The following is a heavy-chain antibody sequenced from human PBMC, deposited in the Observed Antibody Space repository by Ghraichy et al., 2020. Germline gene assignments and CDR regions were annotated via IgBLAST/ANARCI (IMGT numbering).Heavy chain of an antibody. CDR2: ISAYNGHT. CDR3: ARDGNHYGSGRYYQQYYYYGIDV. CDR1: DYTFTSYG. V-gene: IGHV1-18*01. D-gene: IGHD3-10*01. Sequence: ASVKVSCEASDYTFTSYGVSWVRQAPGHGLEWMGWISAYNGHTNYARKFQDRVTMTTDTSTSTAYMELRSLRSDDTAVYYCARDGNHYGSGRYYQQYYYYGIDVWGQGTTVTVSS. J-gene: IGHJ6*02.